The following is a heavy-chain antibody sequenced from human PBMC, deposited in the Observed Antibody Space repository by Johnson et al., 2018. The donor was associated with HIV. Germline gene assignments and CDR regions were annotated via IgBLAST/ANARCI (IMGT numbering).Heavy chain of an antibody. CDR1: GFTFDDYD. V-gene: IGHV3-20*04. Sequence: VQLVESGGGLIQPGRSLRLSCATSGFTFDDYDMTWVRQSPGKGLEWVSGINWNGGRTGYADSVKGRFTISRENAKNSLSLQMNKLGVEDTALYYCARDDIRDGKSFDIWGQGTMVTVSS. CDR3: ARDDIRDGKSFDI. CDR2: INWNGGRT. J-gene: IGHJ3*02.